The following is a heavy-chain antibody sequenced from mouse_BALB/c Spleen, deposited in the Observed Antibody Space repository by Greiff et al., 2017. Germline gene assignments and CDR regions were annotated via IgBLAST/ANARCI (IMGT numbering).Heavy chain of an antibody. D-gene: IGHD1-2*01. CDR1: GFTFSSFG. CDR2: ISSGSSTI. V-gene: IGHV5-17*02. Sequence: EVQLVESGGGLVQPGGSRKLSCAASGFTFSSFGMHWVRQAPEKGLEWVAYISSGSSTIYYADTVKGRFTISRDNPKNTLFLQMTSLRSEDTAMYYCAREGLITTVPYAMDYWGQGTSVTVSS. J-gene: IGHJ4*01. CDR3: AREGLITTVPYAMDY.